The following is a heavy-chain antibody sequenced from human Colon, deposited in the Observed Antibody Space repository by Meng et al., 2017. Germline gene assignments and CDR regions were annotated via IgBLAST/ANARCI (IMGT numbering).Heavy chain of an antibody. V-gene: IGHV7-4-1*02. Sequence: QVQLVQSGVEFREAGASVKVSFKAFGYSFTTFGINWVRQAPGQGLEWLGWINTNTQEPTYAQGFTGRYAFSLDTSVSTAYLQISSLESEDTAVYYCARKASGYSYSTNWGQGTLVTVSS. D-gene: IGHD3-22*01. J-gene: IGHJ4*02. CDR2: INTNTQEP. CDR3: ARKASGYSYSTN. CDR1: GYSFTTFG.